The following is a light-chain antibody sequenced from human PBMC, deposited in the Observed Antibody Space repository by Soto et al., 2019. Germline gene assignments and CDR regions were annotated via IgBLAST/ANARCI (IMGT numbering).Light chain of an antibody. V-gene: IGLV1-44*01. J-gene: IGLJ2*01. Sequence: QSVLTQPPSVSGNPGQTVTISCSGSSSNIGSKSVQWYQQLPETAPKLLIYSNNQRPSGVPDRFSGSKSGTSASLAISGLQSEDEAHYYCGAWDDTLNVLVFGGGTKLTVL. CDR3: GAWDDTLNVLV. CDR2: SNN. CDR1: SSNIGSKS.